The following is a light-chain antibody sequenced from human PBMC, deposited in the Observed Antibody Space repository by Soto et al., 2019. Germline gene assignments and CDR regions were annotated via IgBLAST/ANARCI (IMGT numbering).Light chain of an antibody. CDR3: SSYTSTMTNV. CDR1: SSDVGGFNS. CDR2: DVV. J-gene: IGLJ1*01. V-gene: IGLV2-14*03. Sequence: ALTQPASVSGSPGQSITISCTGTSSDVGGFNSVSWYQLRPGTAPKLILYDVVDRPSGVSYRFSGSKSGNTASLTISGLQAADEADYFCSSYTSTMTNVFGSGTKLTVL.